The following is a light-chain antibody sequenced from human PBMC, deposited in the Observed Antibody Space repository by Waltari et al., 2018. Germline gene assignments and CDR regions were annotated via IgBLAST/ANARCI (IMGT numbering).Light chain of an antibody. CDR2: DTS. Sequence: ISLTQSPGNLSLSPGETATLLCRPSQEMDGYLGWYQQSRGQPPRLLVYDTSHTAEGVPARFRGSRSGTDFTLTIISLAPEDAATYFCQQRSDPWTFGQGT. V-gene: IGKV3-11*01. J-gene: IGKJ1*01. CDR3: QQRSDPWT. CDR1: QEMDGY.